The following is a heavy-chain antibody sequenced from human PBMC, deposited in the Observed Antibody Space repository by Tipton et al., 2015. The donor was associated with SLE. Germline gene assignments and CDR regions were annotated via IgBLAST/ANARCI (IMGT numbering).Heavy chain of an antibody. Sequence: TLSLTCTVSGDSISSHYWTWIRQPPGKGLEWIGYIYYSGSTNYNLSLKSRVTISGDTSENQFSLKLSSVTAADTAVYYCASGSSMVWGYYGMDVWGQGTTVAVSS. J-gene: IGHJ6*02. V-gene: IGHV4-59*11. D-gene: IGHD3-10*01. CDR1: GDSISSHY. CDR3: ASGSSMVWGYYGMDV. CDR2: IYYSGST.